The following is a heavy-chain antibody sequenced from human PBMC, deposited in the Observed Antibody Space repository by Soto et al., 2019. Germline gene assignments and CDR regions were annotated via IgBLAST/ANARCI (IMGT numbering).Heavy chain of an antibody. CDR1: GYTFTSYG. J-gene: IGHJ6*02. CDR3: ARDNPFIVVVPAAIHYGMDV. V-gene: IGHV1-18*01. CDR2: ISAYNGNT. D-gene: IGHD2-2*01. Sequence: QVQLVQSGAEVKKPGASVKVSCKASGYTFTSYGISWVRQAPGQGLEWMGWISAYNGNTNYAQKLQGRVTMTTDTSTSTAYMELRSLRSDATAVYYCARDNPFIVVVPAAIHYGMDVWGQGTTVTVSS.